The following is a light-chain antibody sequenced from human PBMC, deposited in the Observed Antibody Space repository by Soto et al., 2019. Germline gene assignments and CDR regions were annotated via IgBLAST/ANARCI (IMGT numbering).Light chain of an antibody. V-gene: IGLV2-11*01. CDR1: SSDVGAYDY. J-gene: IGLJ2*01. CDR3: CSYAGSYVV. CDR2: DVS. Sequence: QSVLTQPPSASGSPGQSVTISCTGTSSDVGAYDYVSWYQQHPGKAPKLMIYDVSKRPSGVPDRFSGSKSGNTASLTISGLQAEDEADYYCCSYAGSYVVFGGGTKLTVL.